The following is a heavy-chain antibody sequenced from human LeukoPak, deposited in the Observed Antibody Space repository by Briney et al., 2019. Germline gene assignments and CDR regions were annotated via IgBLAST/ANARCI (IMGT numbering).Heavy chain of an antibody. CDR3: ARHDYGYYYYGMDV. D-gene: IGHD4-17*01. J-gene: IGHJ6*02. Sequence: SETLSPTCTVSGGSISSSSYYWGWIRQPPGKGLEWIGSIYYSGSTYYNPSLKSRVTISVDTSKNQFSLKLSSVTAADTAVYYRARHDYGYYYYGMDVWGQGTTVTVSS. CDR2: IYYSGST. CDR1: GGSISSSSYY. V-gene: IGHV4-39*01.